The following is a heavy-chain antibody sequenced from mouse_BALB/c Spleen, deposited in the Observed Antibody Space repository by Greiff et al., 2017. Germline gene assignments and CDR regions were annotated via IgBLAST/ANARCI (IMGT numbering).Heavy chain of an antibody. J-gene: IGHJ2*01. CDR1: GFTFSSFG. CDR2: ISSGSSTI. D-gene: IGHD3-2*02. Sequence: EVHLVESGGGLVQPGGSRKLSCAASGFTFSSFGMHWVRQAPEKGLEWVAYISSGSSTIYYADTVKGRFTISRDNPKNTLFLQMTSLRSEDTAMYYCARSGKSYYFDYWGQGTTRTVSS. CDR3: ARSGKSYYFDY. V-gene: IGHV5-17*02.